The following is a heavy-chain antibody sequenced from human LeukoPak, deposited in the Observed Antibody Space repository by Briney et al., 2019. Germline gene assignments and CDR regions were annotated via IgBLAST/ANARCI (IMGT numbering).Heavy chain of an antibody. D-gene: IGHD6-25*01. CDR2: IIPILGIA. J-gene: IGHJ4*02. CDR1: GGTFSSYT. V-gene: IGHV1-69*02. Sequence: ASVKVSCKASGGTFSSYTISWVRQAPGQGLEWMGRIIPILGIANYAQKFQGRVTITRDTSASTAYMELSSLRSEDTAVYYCARVLSGYYFDYWGQGTLVTVSS. CDR3: ARVLSGYYFDY.